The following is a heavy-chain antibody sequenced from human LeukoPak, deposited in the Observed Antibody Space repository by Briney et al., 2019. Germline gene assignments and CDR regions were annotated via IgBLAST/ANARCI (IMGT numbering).Heavy chain of an antibody. CDR1: GDTVSSNSVT. J-gene: IGHJ5*02. Sequence: KTSQTLSLTCAISGDTVSSNSVTWNWIRQSPSRGLELLGRTYYRSTWYNDYAVSVRGRITVNPDTSKNQFSLHLNSVTPEDTAVYYCARRLTQYDCFDPWGQGILVTVSS. D-gene: IGHD2-2*01. V-gene: IGHV6-1*01. CDR3: ARRLTQYDCFDP. CDR2: TYYRSTWYN.